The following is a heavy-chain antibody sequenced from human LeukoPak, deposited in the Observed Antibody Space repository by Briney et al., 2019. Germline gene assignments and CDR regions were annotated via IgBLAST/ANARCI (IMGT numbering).Heavy chain of an antibody. CDR1: GLTFSSHW. CDR2: IKQDGSEI. Sequence: GGSLRLSCAVSGLTFSSHWMTWVRQAPGEGLEWVATIKQDGSEIYYVEFAKGRFTISRDNAKNSLFLQMNSLRAADTAVYYCGRDLRFRELFGGRGTLVTVSS. J-gene: IGHJ4*02. CDR3: GRDLRFRELF. V-gene: IGHV3-7*01. D-gene: IGHD3-10*01.